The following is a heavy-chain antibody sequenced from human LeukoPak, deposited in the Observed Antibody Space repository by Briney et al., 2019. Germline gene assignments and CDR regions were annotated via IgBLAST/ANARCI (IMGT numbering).Heavy chain of an antibody. CDR3: ARETGYSTSWYAYYSDY. J-gene: IGHJ4*02. CDR1: EFSVSHNY. V-gene: IGHV3-53*01. Sequence: GGSLRLSCAASEFSVSHNYMSWVRQAPGKGQEWVSVIHSDGTTHYADSVKGRFTISRDNSKNTLYLQMNSLRVEDTAMYYCARETGYSTSWYAYYSDYWGQGTLVTVAS. CDR2: IHSDGTT. D-gene: IGHD6-13*01.